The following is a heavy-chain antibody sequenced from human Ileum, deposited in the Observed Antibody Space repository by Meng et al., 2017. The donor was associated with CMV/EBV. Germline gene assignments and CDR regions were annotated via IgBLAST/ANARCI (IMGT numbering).Heavy chain of an antibody. Sequence: CTISGYSVSINTASWNWIRQSPSRGLEWLGKTYYRSKWYDEYAVSVKSRITINPDTSKNHFSLQLNSVTPEDTAVYYCARMSYRRIDPWGQGTLVTVSS. CDR3: ARMSYRRIDP. D-gene: IGHD3-16*02. CDR2: TYYRSKWYD. CDR1: GYSVSINTAS. J-gene: IGHJ5*02. V-gene: IGHV6-1*01.